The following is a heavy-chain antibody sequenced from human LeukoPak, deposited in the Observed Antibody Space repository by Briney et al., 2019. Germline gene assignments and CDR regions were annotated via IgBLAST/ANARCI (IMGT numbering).Heavy chain of an antibody. CDR2: IYSGGRT. Sequence: QSGGSLRLSCVASGFAVSSNYMSWVRQAPGRGLEWVSVIYSGGRTYYADSVKGRFTISRDNSKNTLYLQMNSLRAEDTAVYYCAGGSGFRTFFGFWGQGSLVTVSS. D-gene: IGHD3-10*01. V-gene: IGHV3-66*01. J-gene: IGHJ4*02. CDR3: AGGSGFRTFFGF. CDR1: GFAVSSNY.